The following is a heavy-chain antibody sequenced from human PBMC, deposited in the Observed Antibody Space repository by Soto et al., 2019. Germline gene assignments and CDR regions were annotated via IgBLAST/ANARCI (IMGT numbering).Heavy chain of an antibody. CDR2: TYYRSRWYN. CDR1: GDRVSSNSAA. Sequence: SPTLSLPCAISGDRVSSNSAAWHWIRQSPSRGLEWLGGTYYRSRWYNDYAVSVKSRITINPDTSKNQFSLQLNSVTREDTAVYYCARSSYNYDILTGYAFDIWGQGTMVTVSS. J-gene: IGHJ3*02. D-gene: IGHD3-9*01. V-gene: IGHV6-1*01. CDR3: ARSSYNYDILTGYAFDI.